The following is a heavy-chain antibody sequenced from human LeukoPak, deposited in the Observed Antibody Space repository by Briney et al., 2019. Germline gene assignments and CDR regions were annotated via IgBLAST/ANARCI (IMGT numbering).Heavy chain of an antibody. V-gene: IGHV4-34*01. Sequence: PSETLSLTCAVYGGSFSGYYWSWIRQPPGKGLEWIGEINHSGSTNYNPSLKSRVTISVDTSKNQFSLTLYSVTAADTAVYYCARTGDPGGYYYYYYVDVWGKGTTVTVSS. CDR1: GGSFSGYY. CDR3: ARTGDPGGYYYYYYVDV. J-gene: IGHJ6*03. D-gene: IGHD2-21*02. CDR2: INHSGST.